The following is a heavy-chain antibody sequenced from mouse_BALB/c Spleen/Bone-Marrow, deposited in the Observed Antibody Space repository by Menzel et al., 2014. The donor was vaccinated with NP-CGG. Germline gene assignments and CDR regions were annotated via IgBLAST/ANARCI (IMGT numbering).Heavy chain of an antibody. CDR2: ISSGSSPI. D-gene: IGHD4-1*01. CDR1: GFTFSSFG. V-gene: IGHV5-17*02. CDR3: ARGGNWEDFDY. Sequence: EVMLVESGGGLVQPGGSRKLSCAASGFTFSSFGMHWVRQAPEKGLEWVAYISSGSSPIFYADTVKGRFTISRDNPKNTLFLQMTSVRSEDTAIYYCARGGNWEDFDYWGQGTTLTVSS. J-gene: IGHJ2*01.